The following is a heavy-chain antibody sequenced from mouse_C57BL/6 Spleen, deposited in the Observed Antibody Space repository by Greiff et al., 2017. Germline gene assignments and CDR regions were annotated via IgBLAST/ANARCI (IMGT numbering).Heavy chain of an antibody. J-gene: IGHJ1*03. CDR3: ARGGTTVEATRYFDV. CDR1: GYTFTSYG. CDR2: IYPRSGNT. D-gene: IGHD1-1*01. V-gene: IGHV1-81*01. Sequence: VQLQQSGAELARPGASVKLSCKASGYTFTSYGISWVKQRTGQGLEWIGEIYPRSGNTYYNEKFKGKATLTADKSSSTAYMELRSLTSEDSAVYFCARGGTTVEATRYFDVWGTGTTVTVSS.